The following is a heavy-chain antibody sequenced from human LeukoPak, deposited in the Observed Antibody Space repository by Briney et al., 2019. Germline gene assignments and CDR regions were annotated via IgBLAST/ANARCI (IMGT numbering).Heavy chain of an antibody. CDR3: AKDFVYSNSPKFDY. J-gene: IGHJ4*02. CDR1: GFTFSSYG. Sequence: GGSLRLSCAASGFTFSSYGTHWVRQAPGKGLEWVAFIRYDGSNKYYADSVKGRFTISRDYSKNTLYLQMNSLRAEDTAVYYCAKDFVYSNSPKFDYWGQGTLVTVSS. D-gene: IGHD4-11*01. CDR2: IRYDGSNK. V-gene: IGHV3-30*02.